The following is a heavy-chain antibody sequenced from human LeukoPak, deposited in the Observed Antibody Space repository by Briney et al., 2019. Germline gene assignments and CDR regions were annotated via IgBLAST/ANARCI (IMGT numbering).Heavy chain of an antibody. CDR2: IYYSGST. D-gene: IGHD6-6*01. V-gene: IGHV4-59*01. CDR3: ARSRYSSFLDY. J-gene: IGHJ4*02. CDR1: GGSISSYY. Sequence: ASETLSLTCTVSGGSISSYYWSWIRQPPGKGLEWIGYIYYSGSTNYNPSLKSRVTISVDTSKNQFSLKLSSVTAADTAVYYCARSRYSSFLDYWGQGTLVTVSS.